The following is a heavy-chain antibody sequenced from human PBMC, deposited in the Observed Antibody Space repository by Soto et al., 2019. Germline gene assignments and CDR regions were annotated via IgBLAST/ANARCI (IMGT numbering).Heavy chain of an antibody. J-gene: IGHJ6*02. CDR2: IKSKTDGGTT. CDR3: TTDPSSSSRSYYYYGMDV. CDR1: GFTFSNAG. Sequence: GGSLRLSCAASGFTFSNAGMNWVRQAPGKGLEWVGRIKSKTDGGTTDYAAPVKGRFTISRDDSKNTLYLQMNSLKTEDTAVYYCTTDPSSSSRSYYYYGMDVWGQGTTVTVS. V-gene: IGHV3-15*07. D-gene: IGHD6-6*01.